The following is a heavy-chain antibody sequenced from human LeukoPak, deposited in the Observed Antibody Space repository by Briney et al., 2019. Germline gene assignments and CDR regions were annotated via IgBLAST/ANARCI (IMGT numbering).Heavy chain of an antibody. CDR3: ARGLGRQQLVSPFDY. Sequence: SQTLSLTCTVSGYSISSGYYWGWIRQPPGKGLEWLASIYHSGTIYYNPSLKSRVTISVDTSKNQFSLKLTSVTAADTAVYYCARGLGRQQLVSPFDYWGQGTLVTVSS. CDR1: GYSISSGYY. V-gene: IGHV4-38-2*02. J-gene: IGHJ4*02. D-gene: IGHD6-13*01. CDR2: IYHSGTI.